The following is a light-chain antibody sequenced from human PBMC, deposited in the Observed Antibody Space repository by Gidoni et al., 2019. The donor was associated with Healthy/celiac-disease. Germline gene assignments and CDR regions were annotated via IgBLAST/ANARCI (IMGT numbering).Light chain of an antibody. CDR3: QQRSNWPLT. CDR1: PSVSSY. CDR2: DAS. J-gene: IGKJ4*01. V-gene: IGKV3-11*01. Sequence: EIVLTQSPATLSLSPGERATLSCRASPSVSSYLAWYQQKPGQSPRLLIYDASHRATGIPARFSGSGSGTDFTLTISSLEPEDFAVYYCQQRSNWPLTFGGXTKVEIK.